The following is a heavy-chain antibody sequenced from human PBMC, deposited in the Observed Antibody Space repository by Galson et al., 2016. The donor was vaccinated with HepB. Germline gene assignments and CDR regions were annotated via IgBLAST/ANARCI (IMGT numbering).Heavy chain of an antibody. CDR3: AKASGYSNSWFNY. V-gene: IGHV3-23*01. CDR2: TSTLVDST. D-gene: IGHD5-12*01. Sequence: SLRLSCAASGFSFRSYWMSWVRQAPGKGLEWVSVTSTLVDSTYYADSVKGRFTVSRDNSKNTAYLQMNSLRAEDTAVYYCAKASGYSNSWFNYWGQGTLVTVSS. CDR1: GFSFRSYW. J-gene: IGHJ5*01.